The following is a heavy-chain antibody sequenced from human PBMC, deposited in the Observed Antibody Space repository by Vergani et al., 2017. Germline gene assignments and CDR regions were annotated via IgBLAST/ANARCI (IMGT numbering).Heavy chain of an antibody. CDR2: IRNKAYGGTT. J-gene: IGHJ4*02. Sequence: EVQLVESGGGLVPPGRSLRLSCAASGFSFGDCAMTWVRQAPGKGLEWVAFIRNKAYGGTTEYAASVKGRFTISRDDSKRLAYLQLSGLKTEDTAVYFCSRGRRYSFGYSDYWGQGTLVTVSS. CDR3: SRGRRYSFGYSDY. CDR1: GFSFGDCA. D-gene: IGHD5-18*01. V-gene: IGHV3-49*04.